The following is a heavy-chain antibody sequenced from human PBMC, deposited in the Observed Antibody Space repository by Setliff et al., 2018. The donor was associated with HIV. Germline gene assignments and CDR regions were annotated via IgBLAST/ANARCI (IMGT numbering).Heavy chain of an antibody. D-gene: IGHD3-10*01. Sequence: ASVKVSCKASGYTLTSYDINWVRQATGQGLEWMGWMNPNSGNTGYAQKFQGRVTMTRNTSISTAYMELSSLRSEDTAVYYCARAGRGLWFGEVAFDIWGQGTMVTVSS. J-gene: IGHJ3*02. CDR1: GYTLTSYD. CDR2: MNPNSGNT. V-gene: IGHV1-8*01. CDR3: ARAGRGLWFGEVAFDI.